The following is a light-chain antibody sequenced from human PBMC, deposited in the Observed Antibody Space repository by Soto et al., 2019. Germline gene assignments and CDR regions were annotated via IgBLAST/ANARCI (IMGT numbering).Light chain of an antibody. J-gene: IGKJ5*01. CDR3: LQFNNYPST. CDR1: QDISRA. Sequence: AIQLTQSPSSLSASVGDRVTITCRASQDISRALAWYQDKPGKAPKLLISDASSLEGGVPSRFSGSGSGTDFTLAINILQPEYFATYQCLQFNNYPSTFGQWTRLEIK. V-gene: IGKV1D-13*01. CDR2: DAS.